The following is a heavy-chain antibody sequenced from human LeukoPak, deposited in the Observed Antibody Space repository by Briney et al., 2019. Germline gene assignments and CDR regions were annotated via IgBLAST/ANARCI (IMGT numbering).Heavy chain of an antibody. J-gene: IGHJ4*02. CDR2: ISFDGSRT. CDR1: GFTFRDYG. CDR3: AKDFRIGYSAHFDY. Sequence: GGSLRLSCAASGFTFRDYGMHWVRQTPGKELEWLAVISFDGSRTYYADSVKGRFSISRDNSKNTLYLQMDSLRGEDTAVYYCAKDFRIGYSAHFDYWGQGALVTVSS. D-gene: IGHD2-21*01. V-gene: IGHV3-30*18.